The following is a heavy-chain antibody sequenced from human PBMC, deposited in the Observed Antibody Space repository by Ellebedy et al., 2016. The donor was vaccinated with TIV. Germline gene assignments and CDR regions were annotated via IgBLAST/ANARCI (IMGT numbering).Heavy chain of an antibody. V-gene: IGHV3-7*03. CDR2: IKQDGSEK. Sequence: PGGSLRLSCAASGFTFSSYWTTWVRQAPGKGLEWVANIKQDGSEKYYVDSVKGRFTISRDNAKNSLYLQMNSLRAEDTAVYYCAGRVGLDYWGQGTLVTVSS. CDR1: GFTFSSYW. J-gene: IGHJ4*02. D-gene: IGHD3-10*01. CDR3: AGRVGLDY.